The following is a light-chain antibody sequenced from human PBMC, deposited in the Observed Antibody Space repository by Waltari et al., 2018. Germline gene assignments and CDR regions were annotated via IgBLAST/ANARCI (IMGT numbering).Light chain of an antibody. Sequence: QSVLTPPPSASGTPGQRVTISCSGSSSTIGSNSVNWYQHLPGTAPKLLIYSDNQRPSGVPDRFSGSKSGASASLAISGLQSEDEADYYCAAWDVSLNGLVFGGGTKLTVL. V-gene: IGLV1-44*01. CDR2: SDN. CDR3: AAWDVSLNGLV. J-gene: IGLJ2*01. CDR1: SSTIGSNS.